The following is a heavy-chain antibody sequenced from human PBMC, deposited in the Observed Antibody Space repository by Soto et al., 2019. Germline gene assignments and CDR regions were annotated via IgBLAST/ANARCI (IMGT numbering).Heavy chain of an antibody. J-gene: IGHJ4*02. CDR2: ISYDGRNK. D-gene: IGHD1-26*01. V-gene: IGHV3-30*04. CDR3: ARDWENYFDY. Sequence: SLRLSCAASGFTFSTYAIHWVRQAPDKGLEWVAFISYDGRNKYYADSVKGRFTISRDNSQNTVYLQMNSLRVEDTAVYYCARDWENYFDYWGQGTLVTVSS. CDR1: GFTFSTYA.